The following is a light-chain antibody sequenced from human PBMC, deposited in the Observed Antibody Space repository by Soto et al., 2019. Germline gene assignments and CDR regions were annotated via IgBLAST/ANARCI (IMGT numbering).Light chain of an antibody. CDR1: QGIKNW. CDR2: TGS. CDR3: EQARSSPRT. Sequence: CRASQGIKNWLAWYQQKPGKAPNLLIYTGSSLQSGVPSRFSGSGSGTDFTLTTAGLQLEDSAIQNYEQARSSPRTVGQGTRLEIK. J-gene: IGKJ5*01. V-gene: IGKV1-12*01.